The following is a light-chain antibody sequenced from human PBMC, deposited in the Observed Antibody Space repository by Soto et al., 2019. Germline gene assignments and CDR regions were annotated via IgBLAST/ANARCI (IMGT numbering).Light chain of an antibody. CDR1: QDISKF. CDR2: DAS. Sequence: DIQMTQSPSSLSASVGDRVTITCQASQDISKFLNWYQQKPGKAPKLLTYDASNLETGVPSRFSGSGSGTDFAFTISSLQPEDIATYYCQKYDNVPLTFGGGTKVDIK. V-gene: IGKV1-33*01. CDR3: QKYDNVPLT. J-gene: IGKJ4*01.